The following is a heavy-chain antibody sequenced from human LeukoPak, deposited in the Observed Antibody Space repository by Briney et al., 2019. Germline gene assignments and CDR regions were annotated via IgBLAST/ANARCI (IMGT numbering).Heavy chain of an antibody. CDR3: ARDEGGYSGPFPGGY. V-gene: IGHV4-38-2*02. D-gene: IGHD5-12*01. J-gene: IGHJ4*02. Sequence: SETLSLTCAVSGYSISSGCYWGWIRQPPGKGLEWIGSIYHSGSTYYNPSLKSRVTISVDTSKNQFSLKLSSVTATDTAVYYCARDEGGYSGPFPGGYWGQGTLVTVSS. CDR1: GYSISSGCY. CDR2: IYHSGST.